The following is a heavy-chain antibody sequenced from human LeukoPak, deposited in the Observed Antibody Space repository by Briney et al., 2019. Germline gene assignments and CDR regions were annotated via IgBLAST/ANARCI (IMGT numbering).Heavy chain of an antibody. V-gene: IGHV3-30*04. D-gene: IGHD6-13*01. CDR2: ISYDGSRK. CDR3: ARDGRYSSSWYAQDY. J-gene: IGHJ4*02. CDR1: GLTFSNYA. Sequence: PGGSLRLSCTGSGLTFSNYAMHWGRQAPGKGLEWVAVISYDGSRKDYTDSVKGRFTISRDNPKNTLYLQMNSLRAEDTAVYYCARDGRYSSSWYAQDYWGQGTLVTVSS.